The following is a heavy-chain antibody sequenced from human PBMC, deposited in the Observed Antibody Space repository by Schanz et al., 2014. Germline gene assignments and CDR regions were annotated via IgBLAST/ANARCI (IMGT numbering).Heavy chain of an antibody. CDR2: ISGSSRTI. CDR1: GFGFSSYS. V-gene: IGHV3-48*04. CDR3: VRDSFFAFDY. J-gene: IGHJ4*02. Sequence: EVQLVESGGGLIQPGGSLRLSCAASGFGFSSYSMNWVRQAPGKGLEWVSYISGSSRTIYYADSMKGRFTISRDNAKRSLFLQMNSLRVEDTAVYYCVRDSFFAFDYWGQGTLVTVSS. D-gene: IGHD3-3*01.